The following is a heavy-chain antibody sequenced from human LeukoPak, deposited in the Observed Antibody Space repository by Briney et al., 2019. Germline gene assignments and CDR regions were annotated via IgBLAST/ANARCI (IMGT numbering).Heavy chain of an antibody. CDR1: GGSISSYY. J-gene: IGHJ3*02. Sequence: PSETLSLTCTVSGGSISSYYWSWIRQPPGKGLEWIGEINHSGSTNYNPSLESRVTISVDTSKNQFSLKLSSVTAADTAVYYCARYIVSYPHDAFDIWGQGTMVTVSS. CDR2: INHSGST. CDR3: ARYIVSYPHDAFDI. D-gene: IGHD1-26*01. V-gene: IGHV4-34*01.